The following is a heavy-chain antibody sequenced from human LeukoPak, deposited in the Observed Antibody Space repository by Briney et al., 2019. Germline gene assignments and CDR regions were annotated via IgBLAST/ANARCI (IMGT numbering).Heavy chain of an antibody. V-gene: IGHV4-59*01. CDR2: IYYSGST. Sequence: SETLSLTCTVSGGSISSYYWSWIRQPPGKGLEWIGYIYYSGSTNYNPSLKSRVTISVDTSKNQFSLKLSSVTAADTAVYYCAREVGSGGYFDYWSQGTLVTVSS. CDR3: AREVGSGGYFDY. J-gene: IGHJ4*02. D-gene: IGHD6-19*01. CDR1: GGSISSYY.